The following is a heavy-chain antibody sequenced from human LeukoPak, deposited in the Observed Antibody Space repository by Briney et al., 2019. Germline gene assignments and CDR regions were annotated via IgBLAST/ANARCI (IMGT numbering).Heavy chain of an antibody. CDR3: ARRGYSNYVPRGWFDP. D-gene: IGHD4-11*01. Sequence: PSETLSLTCTVSGGSITSSSYYWGWLRQPPGKGLEWIGSIYYSGRTYYNPSLKSRVTMSADTSKNRFSLKVTYVPAADTAVYYCARRGYSNYVPRGWFDPAGQGTLVTVSS. V-gene: IGHV4-39*07. J-gene: IGHJ5*02. CDR2: IYYSGRT. CDR1: GGSITSSSYY.